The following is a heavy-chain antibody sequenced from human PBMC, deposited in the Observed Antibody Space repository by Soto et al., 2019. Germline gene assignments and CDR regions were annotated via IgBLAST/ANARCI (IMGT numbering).Heavy chain of an antibody. CDR2: KYYSGAT. J-gene: IGHJ6*02. V-gene: IGHV4-30-4*02. CDR3: ARGRPNYFYYGMDV. Sequence: SDTLSLTCTVSGGSIKSDYYWAWVRQFPGGGLQWMGYKYYSGATASDPSLERRVSFSVDMSKNQFSLNLTSVTVADTAVYYCARGRPNYFYYGMDVWGQGIQVTVSS. CDR1: GGSIKSDYY.